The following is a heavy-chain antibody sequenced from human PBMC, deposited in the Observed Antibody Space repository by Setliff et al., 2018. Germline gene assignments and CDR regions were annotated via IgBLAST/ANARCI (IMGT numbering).Heavy chain of an antibody. CDR3: ARLPPLVQNNGASNHAFDV. J-gene: IGHJ3*01. CDR1: GFSLSTTETH. D-gene: IGHD6-6*01. CDR2: LDWDDDK. V-gene: IGHV2-70*04. Sequence: SGPTLVNPTQTLTLTCTFSGFSLSTTETHVSWIRQPPGKAPEWLARLDWDDDKFYNTSLRSRLTLSKDTSKNQVILTMTNMDHADTATYYCARLPPLVQNNGASNHAFDVWGPGAVVTVSS.